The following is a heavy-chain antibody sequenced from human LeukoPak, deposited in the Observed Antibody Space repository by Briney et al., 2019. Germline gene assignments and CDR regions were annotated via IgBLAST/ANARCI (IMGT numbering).Heavy chain of an antibody. CDR2: VYYRGST. D-gene: IGHD6-13*01. J-gene: IGHJ6*02. Sequence: SETLSLTCTVSGGSISSYFWNWIRQSPGKGLDWVGYVYYRGSTNYNPSLKSRVTISVDTSKNQFSLELSSVTAADTAVYYCARDMTRAVPIPGTYYYAYAMDVWGQGTTVTVSS. CDR1: GGSISSYF. V-gene: IGHV4-59*01. CDR3: ARDMTRAVPIPGTYYYAYAMDV.